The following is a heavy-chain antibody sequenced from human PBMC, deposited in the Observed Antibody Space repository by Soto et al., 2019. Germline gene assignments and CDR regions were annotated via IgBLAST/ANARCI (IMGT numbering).Heavy chain of an antibody. CDR2: ISGSGDSQ. V-gene: IGHV3-23*01. CDR3: AKEGTSGLYYFDY. CDR1: GFTFSNYA. J-gene: IGHJ4*02. D-gene: IGHD6-19*01. Sequence: GGSLRLSCAASGFTFSNYAISWVRQAPGKGLEWVSIISGSGDSQYYADSVKGRFTISRDNSRNTLYLQMNSLRAGDSAKYYCAKEGTSGLYYFDYWGPGTLVTVSS.